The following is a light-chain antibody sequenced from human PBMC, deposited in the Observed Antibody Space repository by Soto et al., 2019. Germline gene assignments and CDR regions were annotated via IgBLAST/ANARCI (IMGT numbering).Light chain of an antibody. CDR2: GTS. J-gene: IGKJ2*01. CDR3: EQYGTSPYT. CDR1: QSVTSTY. Sequence: EIVLTQSPGTLSLSPGERATLSCRASQSVTSTYLAWDQQIPGQAPRLLVYGTSTRATGIPDRFSGSGSGTDFTLTISRLEADDFAVYYCEQYGTSPYTFGQGTKLEIK. V-gene: IGKV3-20*01.